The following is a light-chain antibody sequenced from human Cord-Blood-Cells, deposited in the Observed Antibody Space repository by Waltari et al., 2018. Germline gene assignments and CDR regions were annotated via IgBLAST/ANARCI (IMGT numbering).Light chain of an antibody. V-gene: IGKV3-20*01. CDR3: QQYGSSQFT. CDR2: GAS. CDR1: QSVSSSY. J-gene: IGKJ3*01. Sequence: EIVLTQSPGTLSLSPGERATLSCRASQSVSSSYLAWYQQKPGQALRLLIYGASSRATGIPDRFSGSGSGTDFTLTISRLEPEDFAVYYCQQYGSSQFTFGPGTKVDIK.